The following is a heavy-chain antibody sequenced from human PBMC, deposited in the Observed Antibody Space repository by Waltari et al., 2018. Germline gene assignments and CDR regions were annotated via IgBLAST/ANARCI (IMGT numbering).Heavy chain of an antibody. V-gene: IGHV4-4*02. D-gene: IGHD6-13*01. CDR2: IYHSGST. Sequence: QVQLQESGPGLVKPSGTLSLTCAVSGGSISSSNWWSWVRQPPGKGLEGIGEIYHSGSTNYTPSLKSRVTISVDKSKNQFSLKLSSVTVADTAVYYCAGAEEGIAAAFDYWGQGTLVTVSS. CDR3: AGAEEGIAAAFDY. CDR1: GGSISSSNW. J-gene: IGHJ4*02.